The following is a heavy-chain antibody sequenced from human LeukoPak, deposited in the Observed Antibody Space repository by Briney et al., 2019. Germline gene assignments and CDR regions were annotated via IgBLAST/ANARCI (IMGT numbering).Heavy chain of an antibody. Sequence: PGGSLRLSCAASGFTFSSYAMHWVRQAPGKGLEWVSVIYSGGSTSYADSLKGRLTISRDNSKNTLYLQMNSLRAEDTAVYYCARLAYTYAYFDYWGQGTLVTVSS. CDR1: GFTFSSYA. V-gene: IGHV3-53*01. J-gene: IGHJ4*02. CDR3: ARLAYTYAYFDY. CDR2: IYSGGST. D-gene: IGHD5-18*01.